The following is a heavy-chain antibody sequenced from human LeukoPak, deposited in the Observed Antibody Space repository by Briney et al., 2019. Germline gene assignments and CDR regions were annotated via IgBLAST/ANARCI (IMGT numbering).Heavy chain of an antibody. CDR3: ARGDYYDSSGYYSN. CDR1: GGTFSSYA. D-gene: IGHD3-22*01. J-gene: IGHJ4*02. V-gene: IGHV1-69*13. CDR2: IIPIFGTA. Sequence: SVKVSCKASGGTFSSYAISWVRQAPGQGLEWMGGIIPIFGTANYAQKIQGRVTITAHESTSTAYMELGSLRSEDTAVYYCARGDYYDSSGYYSNWGQGTLVTVSS.